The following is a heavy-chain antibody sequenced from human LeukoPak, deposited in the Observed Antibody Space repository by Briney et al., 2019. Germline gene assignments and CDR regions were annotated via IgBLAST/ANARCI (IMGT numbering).Heavy chain of an antibody. V-gene: IGHV4-38-2*01. CDR1: GYSISSGYY. CDR2: IYHSGFT. J-gene: IGHJ4*02. Sequence: PSETLSLTCAVSGYSISSGYYWGWIRQPPGKGLEWIGSIYHSGFTYYNPSLKIRVTMSVDTSKNQFSLKLSSVTAADTAVYYCARRGDGYNPDYWGQGTLVTVSS. CDR3: ARRGDGYNPDY. D-gene: IGHD5-24*01.